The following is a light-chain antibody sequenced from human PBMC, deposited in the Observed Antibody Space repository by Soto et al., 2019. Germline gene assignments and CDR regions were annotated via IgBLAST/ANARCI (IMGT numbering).Light chain of an antibody. CDR2: GIS. Sequence: EIVMTQSPGTLSLSPGETATLSCRASQSVNSNYLAWYQQKPGQSPRLLIYGISARATDVPARFSGSGSGTEFTLTISSLQSEDFAVYYCKKYSKWPMTFGQGTRLEIK. V-gene: IGKV3-15*01. CDR3: KKYSKWPMT. CDR1: QSVNSN. J-gene: IGKJ5*01.